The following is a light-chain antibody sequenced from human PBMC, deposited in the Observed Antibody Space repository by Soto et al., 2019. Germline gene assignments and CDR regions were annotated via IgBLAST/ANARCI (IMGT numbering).Light chain of an antibody. J-gene: IGKJ1*01. V-gene: IGKV1-39*01. CDR2: AAS. CDR1: QSISSY. Sequence: DIQMTQSPNTFSASPGDRVTITCRASQSISSYLNWYQQKPGKAPKLLIYAASSLQSGVPSRFSGSGSGTDFTLTISSLQPEDFATYYCQQSYSTWTFGQGSKVDIK. CDR3: QQSYSTWT.